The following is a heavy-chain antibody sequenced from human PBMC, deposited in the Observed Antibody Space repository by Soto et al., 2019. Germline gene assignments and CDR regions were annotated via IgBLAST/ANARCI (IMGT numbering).Heavy chain of an antibody. D-gene: IGHD3-16*01. Sequence: PSETLSLTCTVSAASFSKYYWTWIRQPPGKGLEWIGYIYFNGNTKYNPSPEGRLTISIDTSKEEFSLKPTSVTAADAAVYYCASVTFGGIVLAHWGQGTLVTVSS. CDR1: AASFSKYY. J-gene: IGHJ4*02. V-gene: IGHV4-59*01. CDR2: IYFNGNT. CDR3: ASVTFGGIVLAH.